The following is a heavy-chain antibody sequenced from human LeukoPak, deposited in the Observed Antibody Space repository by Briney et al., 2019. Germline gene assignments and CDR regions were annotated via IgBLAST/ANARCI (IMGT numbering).Heavy chain of an antibody. D-gene: IGHD5-18*01. CDR3: AREGGYSYGYGARYFDY. J-gene: IGHJ4*02. CDR2: ISYDGSNK. Sequence: PGGSLRLSCAASGFTFSSYAMHWVRQAPGKGLEWEAVISYDGSNKYYADSVKGRFTISRDNSKNTLYLQMNSLRAEDTAVYYCAREGGYSYGYGARYFDYWGQGTLVTVSS. CDR1: GFTFSSYA. V-gene: IGHV3-30*04.